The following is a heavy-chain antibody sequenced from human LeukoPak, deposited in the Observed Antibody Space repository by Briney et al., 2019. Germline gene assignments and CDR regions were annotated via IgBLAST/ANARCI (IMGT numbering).Heavy chain of an antibody. J-gene: IGHJ5*02. V-gene: IGHV3-74*01. CDR3: ARGDYGSYSWFPS. D-gene: IGHD4-23*01. Sequence: GGSLRPSCAASGFTFSSYWMHWVRQTPGKGLVCVSRINTDGSTTRYADSVEGRFTISRDNAKNTLYLQMNSLRADDTAVYYCARGDYGSYSWFPSWGQGTLVTVSS. CDR2: INTDGSTT. CDR1: GFTFSSYW.